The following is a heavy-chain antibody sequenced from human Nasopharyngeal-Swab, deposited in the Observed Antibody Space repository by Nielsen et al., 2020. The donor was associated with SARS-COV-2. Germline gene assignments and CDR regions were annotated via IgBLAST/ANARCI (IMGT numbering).Heavy chain of an antibody. CDR2: ISWNSGSI. CDR1: GFTFDDYA. J-gene: IGHJ4*02. V-gene: IGHV3-9*01. D-gene: IGHD6-25*01. Sequence: GGSLRLPCAASGFTFDDYAMHWVRQAPGKGLEWVSGISWNSGSIGYADSVKGRFTISRDNAKNSLYLQMNSLRAEDTALYYCAKVGYSSVDYWGQGTLVTVSS. CDR3: AKVGYSSVDY.